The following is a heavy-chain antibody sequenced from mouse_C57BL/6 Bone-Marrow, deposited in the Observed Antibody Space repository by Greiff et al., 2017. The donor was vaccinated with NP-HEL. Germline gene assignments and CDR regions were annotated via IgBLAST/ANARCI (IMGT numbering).Heavy chain of an antibody. CDR3: ARGGGYDGFVY. J-gene: IGHJ2*01. Sequence: VQLQQPGAELVMPGASVKLSCKASGYTFTSYWMHWVKQRPGQGLEWIGEIDPSDSYTNYNQKFKGKSTLTVDKSSSTAYMQLSSLTSEDSAVYYCARGGGYDGFVYWGQGTTLTVSS. CDR1: GYTFTSYW. D-gene: IGHD2-2*01. CDR2: IDPSDSYT. V-gene: IGHV1-69*01.